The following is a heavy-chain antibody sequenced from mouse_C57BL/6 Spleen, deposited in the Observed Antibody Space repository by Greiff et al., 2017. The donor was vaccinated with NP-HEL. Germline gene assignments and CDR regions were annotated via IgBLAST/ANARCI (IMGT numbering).Heavy chain of an antibody. D-gene: IGHD1-1*01. CDR3: ARTSTVVAHYYAMDY. V-gene: IGHV1-85*01. Sequence: VQLQQSGPELVKPGASVKLSCKASGYTFTSYDINWVKQRPGQGLEWIGWIYPRDGSTKYNEKFKGKATLTVDTSSSTAYMELHSLTSEDSAVYFCARTSTVVAHYYAMDYWGQGTSVTVSS. J-gene: IGHJ4*01. CDR2: IYPRDGST. CDR1: GYTFTSYD.